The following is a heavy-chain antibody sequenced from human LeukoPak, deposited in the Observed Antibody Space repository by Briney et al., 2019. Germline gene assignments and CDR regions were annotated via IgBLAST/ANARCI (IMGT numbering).Heavy chain of an antibody. J-gene: IGHJ4*02. CDR3: ASFLAGYYYDSSGFLGIGIDY. CDR2: IYTSGST. CDR1: GGSISSGSYY. Sequence: SETLSLTCTVSGGSISSGSYYWSWIRQPAGNGLEWIGRIYTSGSTNYNPSLKSRVTISVDTSKNQFSLKLSSVTAADTAVYYCASFLAGYYYDSSGFLGIGIDYWGQGTLVTVSS. D-gene: IGHD3-22*01. V-gene: IGHV4-61*02.